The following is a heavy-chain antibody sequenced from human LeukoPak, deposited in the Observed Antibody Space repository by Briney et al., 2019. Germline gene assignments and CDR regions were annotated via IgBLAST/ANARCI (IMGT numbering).Heavy chain of an antibody. D-gene: IGHD6-19*01. CDR2: INPNSGGT. J-gene: IGHJ3*02. Sequence: ASVKVSCKASGYTFTGYYMHWARQAPGQGLEWMGRINPNSGGTNYAQKFQGRVTMTRDTSISTAYMELSRLRSDDTAVYYCARPVFWVAVAGHDAFDIWGQGTMVTVSS. V-gene: IGHV1-2*06. CDR3: ARPVFWVAVAGHDAFDI. CDR1: GYTFTGYY.